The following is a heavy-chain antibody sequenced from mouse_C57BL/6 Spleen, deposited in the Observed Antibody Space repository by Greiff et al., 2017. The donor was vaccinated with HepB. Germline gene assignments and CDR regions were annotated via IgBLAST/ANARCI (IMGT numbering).Heavy chain of an antibody. CDR2: ISSGSSTI. D-gene: IGHD1-1*01. Sequence: EVQGVESGGGLVKPGGSLKLSCAASGFTFSDYGMHWVRQAPEKGLEWVAYISSGSSTIYYADTVKGRFTISRDNAKNTLFLQMTSLRSEDTAMYYCARDYYGNSPHYAMDYWGQGTSVTVSS. CDR3: ARDYYGNSPHYAMDY. V-gene: IGHV5-17*01. J-gene: IGHJ4*01. CDR1: GFTFSDYG.